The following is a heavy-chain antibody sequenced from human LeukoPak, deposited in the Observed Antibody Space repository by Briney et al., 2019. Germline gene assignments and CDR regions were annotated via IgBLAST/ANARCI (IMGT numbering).Heavy chain of an antibody. J-gene: IGHJ6*02. CDR2: ICGCGGST. V-gene: IGHV3-23*01. Sequence: GGSLRLSCAASGFTFSSYAMRWVRQAPGKGLEWFSAICGCGGSTYYADSVKGRCTIPRDNSKNTLYVQMNSLRGEDTALYYCAKGVFGSGGFCPRYYYYGMDVWGQGTAVTVSS. D-gene: IGHD3-10*01. CDR1: GFTFSSYA. CDR3: AKGVFGSGGFCPRYYYYGMDV.